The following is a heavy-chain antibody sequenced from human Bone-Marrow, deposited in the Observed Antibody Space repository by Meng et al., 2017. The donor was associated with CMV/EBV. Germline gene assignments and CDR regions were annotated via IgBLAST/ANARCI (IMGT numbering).Heavy chain of an antibody. D-gene: IGHD6-19*01. Sequence: QGQLVQVGAEVKKPGASVKVSCKASGYTFTSYDINSVRQAAGQGLEWMGWMNPNSGNTDYAQKFQGRVTMTRNISKSTAYMDLSSLRSEDTAVYYCATGVADFEYWGQGTLVTVSS. V-gene: IGHV1-8*01. CDR1: GYTFTSYD. J-gene: IGHJ4*02. CDR2: MNPNSGNT. CDR3: ATGVADFEY.